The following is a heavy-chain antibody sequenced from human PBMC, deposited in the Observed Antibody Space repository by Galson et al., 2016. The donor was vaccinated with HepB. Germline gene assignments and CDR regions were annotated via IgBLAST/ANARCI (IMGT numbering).Heavy chain of an antibody. J-gene: IGHJ3*02. CDR2: VDDSGTT. CDR3: ARLDPPYAFDM. D-gene: IGHD3-9*01. CDR1: GGSITNFY. V-gene: IGHV4-59*08. Sequence: SETLSLTCAINGGSITNFYWNWIRQSPGKGLEWIGYVDDSGTTKYNPSLQTRVIISVDTSKNQFSLKLRSVTAADTAVYYCARLDPPYAFDMWGQGTMVTVSS.